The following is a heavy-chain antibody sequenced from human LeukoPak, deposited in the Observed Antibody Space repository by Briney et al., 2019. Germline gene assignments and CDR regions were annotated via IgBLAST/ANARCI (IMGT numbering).Heavy chain of an antibody. CDR1: GYTFTSYY. Sequence: GASVTVSCKASGYTFTSYYMHWVRQAPGQGLEWMGIINPSGGSTSYAQKFQGRVTMTRDTSTSTVYMELSSLRSEDTAVYYCARVRYYDFWSGPGWFDPWGQGTLVTVSS. D-gene: IGHD3-3*01. J-gene: IGHJ5*02. CDR2: INPSGGST. V-gene: IGHV1-46*01. CDR3: ARVRYYDFWSGPGWFDP.